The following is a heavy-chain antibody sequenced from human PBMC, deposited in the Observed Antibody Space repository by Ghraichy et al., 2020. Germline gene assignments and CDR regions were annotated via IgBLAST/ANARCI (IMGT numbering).Heavy chain of an antibody. CDR2: ISDSGGTT. CDR3: AKADFWSGYYTDDAFDI. Sequence: GGSLRLSCAASGFTFTTYAMSWVRQAPGKGLEWVSVISDSGGTTYYADSVKGRFTVSRDNSKNTLYLQMNSLRAEDTAVYYCAKADFWSGYYTDDAFDIWGQGTMVTVSS. D-gene: IGHD3-3*01. CDR1: GFTFTTYA. J-gene: IGHJ3*02. V-gene: IGHV3-23*01.